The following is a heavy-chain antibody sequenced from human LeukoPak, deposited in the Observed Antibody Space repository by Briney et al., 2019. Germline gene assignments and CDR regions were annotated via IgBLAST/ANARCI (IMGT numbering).Heavy chain of an antibody. Sequence: SETLSLTCTVSGGSISSSSYYWGWIRQPPGKGLEWIGSIYYSGSTYYNPSLKSRVTISVDTSKNQFSLKLSSVTAADTAVYYCARVNPEALMPAAGTRFDYWGQGTLVTVSS. V-gene: IGHV4-39*07. J-gene: IGHJ4*02. CDR2: IYYSGST. CDR1: GGSISSSSYY. CDR3: ARVNPEALMPAAGTRFDY. D-gene: IGHD6-13*01.